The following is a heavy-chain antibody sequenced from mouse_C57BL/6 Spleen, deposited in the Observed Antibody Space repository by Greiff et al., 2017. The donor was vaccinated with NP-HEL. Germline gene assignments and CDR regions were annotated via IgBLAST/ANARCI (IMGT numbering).Heavy chain of an antibody. J-gene: IGHJ2*01. V-gene: IGHV1-54*01. CDR1: GYAFTNYL. CDR3: ARSGWVKGFDY. CDR2: INPGSGGT. D-gene: IGHD1-2*01. Sequence: QVQLQQSGAELVRPGTSVKVSCKASGYAFTNYLIEWVKQRPGQGLEWIGVINPGSGGTNSNEKFKGKATLTADKSSSTAYMQLSSLTSEDSAVYFCARSGWVKGFDYWGQGTTLTVSS.